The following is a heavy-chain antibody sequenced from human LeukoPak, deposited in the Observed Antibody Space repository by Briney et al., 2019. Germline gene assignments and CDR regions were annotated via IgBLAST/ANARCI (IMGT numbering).Heavy chain of an antibody. J-gene: IGHJ5*02. D-gene: IGHD1-26*01. CDR1: GFTFSLYW. V-gene: IGHV3-74*01. CDR2: LNEDGRTE. CDR3: VRERIYYSDLAYKERENFDP. Sequence: GGSLRLSCAASGFTFSLYWMHWVRQGPGKGLMWVSRLNEDGRTEDYADSVKGRFTISRDNAKEKVFLERRGLTVEDTAIYFCVRERIYYSDLAYKERENFDPWGRGTLVTVSS.